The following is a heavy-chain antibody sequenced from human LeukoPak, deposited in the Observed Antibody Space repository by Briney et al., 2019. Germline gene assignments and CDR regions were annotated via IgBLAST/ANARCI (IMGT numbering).Heavy chain of an antibody. Sequence: PSETLSLTCTVSGGSISSSRYYWGWIRQPPGKGLEWIGSIYYSGSTYYNPSLKSRVTISVDTSKNQFSLKLSSVTAADTAVYYCARLNTAMVYYFDYWGQGTLVTVSS. CDR2: IYYSGST. V-gene: IGHV4-39*01. CDR3: ARLNTAMVYYFDY. J-gene: IGHJ4*02. CDR1: GGSISSSRYY. D-gene: IGHD5-18*01.